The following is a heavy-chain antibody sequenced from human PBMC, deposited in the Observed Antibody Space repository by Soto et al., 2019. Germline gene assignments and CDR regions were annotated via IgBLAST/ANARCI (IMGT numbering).Heavy chain of an antibody. V-gene: IGHV1-3*01. CDR2: INAGNGDT. CDR3: ARHSSSWSFDY. D-gene: IGHD6-13*01. CDR1: GYTFTTWP. J-gene: IGHJ4*02. Sequence: QVQLVQSGAEVKEPGASVKVSCKASGYTFTTWPMHWVRQAPGQRLEWMGWINAGNGDTKYSQKFQGRVTITRDTSASTAYMELSSLRSEDTAVYYCARHSSSWSFDYWAQGTLVTVSS.